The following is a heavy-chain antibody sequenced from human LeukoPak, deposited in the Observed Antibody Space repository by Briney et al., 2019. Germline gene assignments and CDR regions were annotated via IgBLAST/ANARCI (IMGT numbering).Heavy chain of an antibody. CDR2: ISYDGSNK. Sequence: PGRSLRLSCAASGFTFSSYGMHWVRQAPGKGLEWVAAISYDGSNKYYADSVKGRFTISRDNSKNTLYLQMNSLRAEDAAVYYCAKGDDYGDYYVSSWGQGTLVTVSS. J-gene: IGHJ5*02. V-gene: IGHV3-30*18. CDR1: GFTFSSYG. D-gene: IGHD4-17*01. CDR3: AKGDDYGDYYVSS.